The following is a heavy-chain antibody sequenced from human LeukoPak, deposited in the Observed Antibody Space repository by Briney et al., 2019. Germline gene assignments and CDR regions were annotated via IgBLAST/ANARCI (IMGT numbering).Heavy chain of an antibody. V-gene: IGHV3-23*01. CDR3: AKDWPGDGFWSGPSGGSFDY. CDR2: ISGSGDAT. Sequence: GGSLRLSCAASGFTFSDYAMNWVRQAPGKGLEWVSVISGSGDATYYADSVKGRFTISRDNSKNTLYLQMNSLRAEDTAVYYCAKDWPGDGFWSGPSGGSFDYWGQGTLVTVSS. J-gene: IGHJ4*02. D-gene: IGHD3-3*01. CDR1: GFTFSDYA.